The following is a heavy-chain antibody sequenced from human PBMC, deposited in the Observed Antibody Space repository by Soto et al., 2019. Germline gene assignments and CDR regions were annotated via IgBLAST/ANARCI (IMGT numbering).Heavy chain of an antibody. Sequence: GGSLKISCAASGFAFSTYTMSWVRQAPGKGLEYVSAISGSGGDTYYADIVKGRFTISRDNSKNTLYLQMNSLRAEDTAVYYCATTPLTVTTVGEFDYWGQGTLGTVSS. CDR2: ISGSGGDT. V-gene: IGHV3-23*01. D-gene: IGHD4-17*01. CDR1: GFAFSTYT. CDR3: ATTPLTVTTVGEFDY. J-gene: IGHJ4*02.